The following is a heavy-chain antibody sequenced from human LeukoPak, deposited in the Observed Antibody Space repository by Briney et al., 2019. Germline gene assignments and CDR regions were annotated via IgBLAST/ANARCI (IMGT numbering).Heavy chain of an antibody. Sequence: GGSLRLSCAASGFTFSNYWMHWVRQAPGKGLVWVPRINSDGSSTSYADSVKGRFTISRDNAKNTLYLQMNTLRAEDTAVYYCARDRTNTGSYDLDYWGQGTLVTVSS. J-gene: IGHJ4*02. CDR1: GFTFSNYW. CDR3: ARDRTNTGSYDLDY. D-gene: IGHD1-26*01. CDR2: INSDGSST. V-gene: IGHV3-74*01.